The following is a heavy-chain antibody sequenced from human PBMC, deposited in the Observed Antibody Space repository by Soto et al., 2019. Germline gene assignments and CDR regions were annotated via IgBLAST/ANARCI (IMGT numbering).Heavy chain of an antibody. J-gene: IGHJ6*02. Sequence: SETLSLTCTVSGGSINSGDYHWSWIRQSPGKGLEWIGAIYYSGSTYYNPSLKSRIRISVDTSNNQFSLNINSVTAADTAVYYCARAYRVPSAGAMDVWGRGTTVNVSS. CDR3: ARAYRVPSAGAMDV. CDR1: GGSINSGDYH. CDR2: IYYSGST. D-gene: IGHD3-16*02. V-gene: IGHV4-30-4*01.